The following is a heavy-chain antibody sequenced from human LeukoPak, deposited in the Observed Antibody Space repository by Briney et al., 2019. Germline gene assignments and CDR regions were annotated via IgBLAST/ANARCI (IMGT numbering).Heavy chain of an antibody. Sequence: PGGSLRLSCATSGLSVSTSVIHWVRQIPGRGLQWVAGTWSDGVAKYYEASVKGRSTISIDRSKNTVFLQMNNLRAEGTALYHCTKETNAFDAWGQGTLVTVSS. CDR2: TWSDGVAK. CDR3: TKETNAFDA. D-gene: IGHD1-7*01. CDR1: GLSVSTSV. V-gene: IGHV3-33*03. J-gene: IGHJ3*01.